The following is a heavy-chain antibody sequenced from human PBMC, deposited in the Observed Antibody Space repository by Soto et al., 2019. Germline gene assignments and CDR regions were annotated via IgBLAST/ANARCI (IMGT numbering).Heavy chain of an antibody. V-gene: IGHV3-21*01. CDR3: ARSYYDSSGYLNWFDP. CDR1: GFTFSSYS. Sequence: PGGSLRLSCAASGFTFSSYSMNWVRQAPGKGLEWVSSISSSSSYIYYADSVKGRFTISRDNAKNPLYLQMNSLRAEDTAVYYCARSYYDSSGYLNWFDPWGQGTLVTVSS. D-gene: IGHD3-22*01. J-gene: IGHJ5*02. CDR2: ISSSSSYI.